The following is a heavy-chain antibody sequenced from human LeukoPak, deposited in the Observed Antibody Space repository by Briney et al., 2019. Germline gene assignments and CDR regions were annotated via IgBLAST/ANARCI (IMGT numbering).Heavy chain of an antibody. CDR1: GYTFTSYA. CDR3: SRDKNVFPWFREFPFPRPFDP. Sequence: ASVKVSCKASGYTFTSYAMNWVRQAPGQGLEWMGWINTNTGNPTYAQGFTGRFVFSLDTSVSTAYLQISSLKAEDTAVYYCSRDKNVFPWFREFPFPRPFDPWGQGTLVTVSS. V-gene: IGHV7-4-1*02. J-gene: IGHJ5*02. CDR2: INTNTGNP. D-gene: IGHD3-10*01.